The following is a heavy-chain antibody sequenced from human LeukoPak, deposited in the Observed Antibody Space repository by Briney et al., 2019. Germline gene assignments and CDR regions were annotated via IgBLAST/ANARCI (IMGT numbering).Heavy chain of an antibody. D-gene: IGHD3-22*01. CDR3: ARGRPYYYDSSGYYPYDAFDI. J-gene: IGHJ3*02. Sequence: GGSLRLSCAASGFTVRSNYMCWVRQAPGKGLEWVSVIYSGGSTYYAVSVNGRFTISRDNSKNTLYLQMNSLRAEDTAVYYCARGRPYYYDSSGYYPYDAFDIWGQGTMVTVSS. CDR1: GFTVRSNY. CDR2: IYSGGST. V-gene: IGHV3-53*01.